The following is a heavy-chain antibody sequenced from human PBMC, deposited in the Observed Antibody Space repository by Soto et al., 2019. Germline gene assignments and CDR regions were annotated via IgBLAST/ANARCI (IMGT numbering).Heavy chain of an antibody. CDR3: ARDSYGDYLFDY. V-gene: IGHV3-48*01. J-gene: IGHJ4*02. CDR1: GFTFSSYS. CDR2: ISSSSRSI. D-gene: IGHD4-17*01. Sequence: ESGGGLVQPGGSLRLSCAASGFTFSSYSMNWVRQAPGKGLEWVSYISSSSRSIYYADSVEGRFTISRDNAKNSLYLQMNSLRAEDTAVYYCARDSYGDYLFDYWGQGTLVTVSS.